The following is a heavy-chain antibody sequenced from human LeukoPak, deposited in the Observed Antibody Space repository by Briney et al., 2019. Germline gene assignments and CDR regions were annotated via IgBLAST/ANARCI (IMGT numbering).Heavy chain of an antibody. V-gene: IGHV3-21*01. Sequence: GGSLRLSCAASGFTFSSYMKWVRQAPGKGLEWVYSISSTSSYIYYADSVKGRFTISRDNAKNSLYLQMNSLRADDTAVYYCARGQSRYFDWYLGFFDYWGQGTLVTVSS. D-gene: IGHD3-9*01. J-gene: IGHJ4*02. CDR1: GFTFSSY. CDR3: ARGQSRYFDWYLGFFDY. CDR2: ISSTSSYI.